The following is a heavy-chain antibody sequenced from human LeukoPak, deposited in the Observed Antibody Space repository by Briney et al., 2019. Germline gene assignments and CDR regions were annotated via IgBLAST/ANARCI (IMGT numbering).Heavy chain of an antibody. CDR1: GYTFTSYD. CDR2: MNPNSGNT. Sequence: GASVKVSCKASGYTFTSYDINWVRQATGQGLEWMGWMNPNSGNTGYAQKFQGRVTMTRNTSISTAYIELRSLRSDDTAVYYCARVPYSNYVNYYYYYYMDVWGKGTTVTVSS. J-gene: IGHJ6*03. CDR3: ARVPYSNYVNYYYYYYMDV. V-gene: IGHV1-8*01. D-gene: IGHD4-11*01.